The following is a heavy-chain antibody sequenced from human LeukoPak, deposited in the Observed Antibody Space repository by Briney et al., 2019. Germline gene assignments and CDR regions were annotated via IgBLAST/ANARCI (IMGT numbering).Heavy chain of an antibody. CDR3: AIVPAGGTAYYFDY. J-gene: IGHJ4*02. CDR2: INSDGSST. D-gene: IGHD4-23*01. Sequence: PGGSLRLSCAASGLTFSSYCMHWVRQAPGKGLVWVSRINSDGSSTSYADSVKGRFTISRDNSKSTLYLQMNSLRAEDTAVFYCAIVPAGGTAYYFDYWGQGTLVTVSS. CDR1: GLTFSSYC. V-gene: IGHV3-74*01.